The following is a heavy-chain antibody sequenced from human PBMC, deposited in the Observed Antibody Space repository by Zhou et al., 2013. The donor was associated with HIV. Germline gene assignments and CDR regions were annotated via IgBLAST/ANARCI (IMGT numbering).Heavy chain of an antibody. V-gene: IGHV1-69*04. J-gene: IGHJ4*02. CDR2: INPILGVA. Sequence: QVQLVQSGAEVKKPGSSVKVSCKASRATLNNYAITWVRQAPGQGLEWLGRINPILGVANYAQRFQGRVTISADRSTGTAYMELSSLRSEDTAVYYCARDWSYSSSWYNYWGQGTLVTVSS. CDR1: RATLNNYA. CDR3: ARDWSYSSSWYNY. D-gene: IGHD6-13*01.